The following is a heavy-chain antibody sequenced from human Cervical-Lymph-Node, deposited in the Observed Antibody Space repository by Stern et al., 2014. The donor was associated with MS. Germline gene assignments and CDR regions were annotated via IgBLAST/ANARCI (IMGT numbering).Heavy chain of an antibody. J-gene: IGHJ4*02. CDR3: ARDWHYGGNSVPPLGY. V-gene: IGHV4-4*02. CDR1: GGSISSSNW. Sequence: QLQLQESGPGLVKPSGTLSLTCAVSGGSISSSNWWSWVRQPPGKGLEGIGEIYHSGSTNYNPSLKSRVTISVDKSKNQFSLKLSSVTAADTAVYYCARDWHYGGNSVPPLGYWGQGTLVTVSS. D-gene: IGHD4-23*01. CDR2: IYHSGST.